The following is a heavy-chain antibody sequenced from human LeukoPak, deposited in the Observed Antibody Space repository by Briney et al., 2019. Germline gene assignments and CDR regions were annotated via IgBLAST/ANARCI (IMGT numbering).Heavy chain of an antibody. Sequence: GGSLRLSCAASGFTFSNAWMSWVRQAPGKGLEWVGRIKSKTDGGTRDYAAPVKGRFIISRDDSKNTLYLQMNSLKTEDTAVYYCTTDLYSRSSEDDYWGQGTLVTVSS. CDR3: TTDLYSRSSEDDY. J-gene: IGHJ4*02. D-gene: IGHD6-13*01. CDR2: IKSKTDGGTR. CDR1: GFTFSNAW. V-gene: IGHV3-15*01.